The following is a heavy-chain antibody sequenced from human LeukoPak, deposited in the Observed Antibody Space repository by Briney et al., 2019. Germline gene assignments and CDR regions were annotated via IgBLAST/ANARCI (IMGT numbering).Heavy chain of an antibody. J-gene: IGHJ5*02. V-gene: IGHV3-13*01. D-gene: IGHD3-16*01. CDR2: IGTAGDT. Sequence: PGGSLRLSCAASGFTFSSHDMHWVRQATGKGLEWVSAIGTAGDTYYPGSVKGRFTISRENAKNSLYLEMNSLRAGDTAVYYCARLNGPAIISFRGVTWFDPWGQGTLVTVSS. CDR1: GFTFSSHD. CDR3: ARLNGPAIISFRGVTWFDP.